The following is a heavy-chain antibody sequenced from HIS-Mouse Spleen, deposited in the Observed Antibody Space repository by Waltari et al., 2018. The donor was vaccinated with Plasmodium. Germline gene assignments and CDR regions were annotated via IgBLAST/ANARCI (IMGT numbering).Heavy chain of an antibody. V-gene: IGHV1-2*02. CDR1: GYTFTGDV. D-gene: IGHD7-27*01. CDR3: ARDPKQLGSAFDS. Sequence: QVQLVQSGAEVKKPGASVKVSCKASGYTFTGDVMPSVRQAPGQVLEWMGWVNPNSGGTNYAQRFQGRVTMTTDTSISTAYMELSRLRSDDTAVYYCARDPKQLGSAFDSWGQGTMVTVSS. J-gene: IGHJ3*02. CDR2: VNPNSGGT.